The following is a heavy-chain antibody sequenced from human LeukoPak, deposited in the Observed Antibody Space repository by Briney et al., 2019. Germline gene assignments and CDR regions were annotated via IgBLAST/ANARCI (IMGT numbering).Heavy chain of an antibody. CDR2: IYTSGST. D-gene: IGHD2-2*02. CDR3: ARGAIPAAIGWFDP. CDR1: GGSISSGNYY. V-gene: IGHV4-61*02. Sequence: SETLSLTCTVSGGSISSGNYYWSWIRQPAGKGLEWIGRIYTSGSTNHNPSLKSRVTISLDASKNQFSLNLSSVTAADTAVYYCARGAIPAAIGWFDPWGQGTLVTVSS. J-gene: IGHJ5*02.